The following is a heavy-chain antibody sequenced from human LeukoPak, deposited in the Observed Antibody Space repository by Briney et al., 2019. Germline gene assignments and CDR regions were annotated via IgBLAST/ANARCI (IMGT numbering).Heavy chain of an antibody. Sequence: GGSLRLSCAASGFTFSSYEMNWVRQAPRKGLEWVSYISSSGSTIYYADSAKGRFTISRDNAKNSLSLQMNSLRAEDTAVYYCARPLMYYYGSETYFWFDPWGQGTLVTVSS. CDR3: ARPLMYYYGSETYFWFDP. CDR1: GFTFSSYE. D-gene: IGHD3-10*01. V-gene: IGHV3-48*03. J-gene: IGHJ5*02. CDR2: ISSSGSTI.